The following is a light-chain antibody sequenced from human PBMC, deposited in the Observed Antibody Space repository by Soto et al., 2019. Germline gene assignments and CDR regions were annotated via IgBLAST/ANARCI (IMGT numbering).Light chain of an antibody. CDR1: SGHSSYA. J-gene: IGLJ3*02. CDR3: QTWGTGIQV. V-gene: IGLV4-69*01. CDR2: LNSDGSH. Sequence: QSVLTQPPSASASLGASVKLTCTLSSGHSSYAIAWHQQQPAEGPRYLLKLNSDGSHSKGDGIPDRFSGSSSGAERYLTIPRLQSEDESDYYCQTWGTGIQVFGGGTKLTVL.